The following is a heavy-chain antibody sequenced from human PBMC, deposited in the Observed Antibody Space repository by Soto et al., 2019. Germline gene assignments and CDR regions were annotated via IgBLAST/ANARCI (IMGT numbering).Heavy chain of an antibody. CDR1: GYSFTGYW. CDR3: ARGGVSTRTFDY. CDR2: IYPGDSDT. J-gene: IGHJ4*02. Sequence: PGESLKISCQGSGYSFTGYWIGWLRQMSGEGLEWMGIIYPGDSDTRYSPSFQGQVTISADKSLSTAYLQWSSLKASDTALYYCARGGVSTRTFDYWGQGTPVTVSS. V-gene: IGHV5-51*01. D-gene: IGHD3-3*01.